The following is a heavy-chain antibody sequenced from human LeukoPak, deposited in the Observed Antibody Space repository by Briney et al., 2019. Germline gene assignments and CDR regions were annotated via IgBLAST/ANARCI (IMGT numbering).Heavy chain of an antibody. CDR3: ARTGSTVTMLYPFDH. D-gene: IGHD4-17*01. CDR1: GGSIRSYY. Sequence: SETLSLTCTVSGGSIRSYYWSWIRQPPRKGLEWIGYIYYSGSTNYNPSLKSRVSISVDTSKNQFSLKLSSVTAADTAVYYCARTGSTVTMLYPFDHWGQGALVTVSS. J-gene: IGHJ4*02. CDR2: IYYSGST. V-gene: IGHV4-59*01.